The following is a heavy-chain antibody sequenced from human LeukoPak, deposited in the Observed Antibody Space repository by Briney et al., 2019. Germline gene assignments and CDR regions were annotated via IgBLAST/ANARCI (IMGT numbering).Heavy chain of an antibody. CDR3: APPLNDAGDFGY. CDR1: GFPFSSYC. V-gene: IGHV3-7*01. CDR2: ITQDGSEK. Sequence: GGSLRLSCAASGFPFSSYCMTWVRQAPGKGLEWVANITQDGSEKYYVDSVKGRFTISRDNAKNSLLLQMNNLRAEDTAVYYCAPPLNDAGDFGYWGQGTLVAVSS. J-gene: IGHJ4*02. D-gene: IGHD2-8*01.